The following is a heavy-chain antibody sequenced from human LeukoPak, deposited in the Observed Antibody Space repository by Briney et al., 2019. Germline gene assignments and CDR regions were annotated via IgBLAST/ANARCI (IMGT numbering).Heavy chain of an antibody. Sequence: ASVKVSCKASGYTFTGYYMHWVRQAPGQGLEWMGWINPNSGGTSYAQKFQGRVTMTRDTPISTAYMELSRLRSDDTAVYYCASTYYDFWSGYSRYYYYGMDVWGQGTLVTVSS. D-gene: IGHD3-3*01. V-gene: IGHV1-2*02. CDR1: GYTFTGYY. CDR2: INPNSGGT. J-gene: IGHJ6*02. CDR3: ASTYYDFWSGYSRYYYYGMDV.